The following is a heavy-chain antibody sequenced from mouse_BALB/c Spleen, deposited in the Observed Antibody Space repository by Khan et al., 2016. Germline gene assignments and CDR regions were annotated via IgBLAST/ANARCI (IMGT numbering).Heavy chain of an antibody. D-gene: IGHD1-1*02. CDR1: GYTFTSYW. J-gene: IGHJ2*01. CDR3: ARRDGSYGY. Sequence: QIQLVQSGAELAKPGASVKMSCKASGYTFTSYWMHWVKQRPGQGLEWIGYINPSTGYTEYNQKFKDKATLTADKSSSTAYMQLSSLTAEDPAVYDCARRDGSYGYWGQGTTLTVSS. CDR2: INPSTGYT. V-gene: IGHV1-7*01.